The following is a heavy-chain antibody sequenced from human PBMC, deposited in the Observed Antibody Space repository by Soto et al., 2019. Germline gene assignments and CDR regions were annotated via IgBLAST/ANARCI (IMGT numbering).Heavy chain of an antibody. J-gene: IGHJ4*02. V-gene: IGHV5-51*01. D-gene: IGHD6-19*01. CDR3: ATQHPLDSSGWYN. CDR1: GYSFTNFW. CDR2: IYPGDSET. Sequence: GESLKISCKSSGYSFTNFWLGWVRQVPGKGLEWLGIIYPGDSETSYSPSFQGQVTISADRSISTAYLQWSSLKDSDTAIYYCATQHPLDSSGWYNWGQGTLVTVSS.